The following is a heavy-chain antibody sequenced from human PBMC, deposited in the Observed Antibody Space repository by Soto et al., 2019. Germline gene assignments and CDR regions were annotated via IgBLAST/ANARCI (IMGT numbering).Heavy chain of an antibody. D-gene: IGHD3-16*01. J-gene: IGHJ3*02. Sequence: EMQLLESGGCLVQPGGSLSLSCVASGFPFSSYAMSCVRQTPGKGLEWVSGISGSGGRTYYAESVKGRFNISRDNSNNTRSLEMRILKVEGTAVYFCSKGGYDSLCDSWGQGTMVTVSA. CDR3: SKGGYDSLCDS. CDR2: ISGSGGRT. V-gene: IGHV3-23*01. CDR1: GFPFSSYA.